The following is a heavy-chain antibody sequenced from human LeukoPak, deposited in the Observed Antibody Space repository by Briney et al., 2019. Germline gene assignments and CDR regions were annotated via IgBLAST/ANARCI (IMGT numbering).Heavy chain of an antibody. D-gene: IGHD4-17*01. V-gene: IGHV4-34*01. CDR2: INHSGST. J-gene: IGHJ6*03. Sequence: SETLSLTCAVYGGSFSGYYWSWIRQPPGKGLEWIGEINHSGSTNYNPSLKSRVTMSVDTSKNQFSLKLSSVTAADTAVYYCARTTVTTEPNYYYYMDVWGKGTTVTVSS. CDR3: ARTTVTTEPNYYYYMDV. CDR1: GGSFSGYY.